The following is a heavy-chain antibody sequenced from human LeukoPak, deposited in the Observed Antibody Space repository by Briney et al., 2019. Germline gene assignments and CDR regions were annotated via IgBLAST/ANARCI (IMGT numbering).Heavy chain of an antibody. Sequence: GESLKISCKGSGYSFTSYWIGWVRQMPGKGLEWMGIIYPADSNTRYSPSFQDQVTISADKSVNTAYLQWSSLKASNTAMYYCTRSYGDYRSLDYWGQGTLATVSS. J-gene: IGHJ4*02. CDR2: IYPADSNT. CDR1: GYSFTSYW. D-gene: IGHD4-17*01. CDR3: TRSYGDYRSLDY. V-gene: IGHV5-51*01.